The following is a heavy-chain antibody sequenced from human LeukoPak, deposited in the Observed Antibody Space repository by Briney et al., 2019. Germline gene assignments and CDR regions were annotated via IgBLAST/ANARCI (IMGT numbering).Heavy chain of an antibody. V-gene: IGHV1-18*01. J-gene: IGHJ5*02. CDR2: ISVYNGNT. Sequence: ASVKVSCTASGYIFTRYGISWVRQAPGQGRVWMGWISVYNGNTHYPQRIQGRVTMTTHTSTPTDYRELRRLRSDDTAVYYCARDINGYYYDSHGYYPTDLWGQGTRVSVSS. CDR1: GYIFTRYG. D-gene: IGHD3-22*01. CDR3: ARDINGYYYDSHGYYPTDL.